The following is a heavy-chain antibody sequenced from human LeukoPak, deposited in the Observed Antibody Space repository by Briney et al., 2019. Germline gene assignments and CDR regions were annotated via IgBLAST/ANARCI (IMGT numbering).Heavy chain of an antibody. CDR2: IYYSGTT. J-gene: IGHJ6*03. V-gene: IGHV4-39*01. CDR3: VARNGDYSYMDV. Sequence: SETLSLTCTVSAGSIINRSYDWDWIRQPPGKGLEWIGSIYYSGTTYYNPSAKSRVTISVDASKNQFSLKLSSVTAADTAVYYCVARNGDYSYMDVWGKGTTVTVSS. CDR1: AGSIINRSYD. D-gene: IGHD1-1*01.